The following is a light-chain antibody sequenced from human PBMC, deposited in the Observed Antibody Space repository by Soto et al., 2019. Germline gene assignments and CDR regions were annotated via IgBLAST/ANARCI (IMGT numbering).Light chain of an antibody. CDR2: TAS. CDR3: IQDYNYPLT. J-gene: IGKJ4*01. V-gene: IGKV1-6*01. Sequence: AVQMTQAQGGRASSVAGIFRITCRASQGIRSELGWYQQKPGKAPNLLIYTASTLQSGVPSRFSGSGSGTDFTLTISSLQPEDFATYYCIQDYNYPLTFGGGTKVDIK. CDR1: QGIRSE.